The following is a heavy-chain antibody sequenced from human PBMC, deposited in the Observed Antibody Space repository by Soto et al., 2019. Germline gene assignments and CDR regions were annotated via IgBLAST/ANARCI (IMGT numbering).Heavy chain of an antibody. CDR2: ISYDGSNK. D-gene: IGHD3-22*01. Sequence: PGGSLRLSCAASGFTFSSYAMHWVRQAPGKGLEWVAVISYDGSNKYYADSVKGRFTISRDNSKNTLYLQMNSLRSEDTAVYYCATGDYYDSSGYYSYYFDYWGQGTLVTVSS. J-gene: IGHJ4*02. CDR1: GFTFSSYA. V-gene: IGHV3-30*14. CDR3: ATGDYYDSSGYYSYYFDY.